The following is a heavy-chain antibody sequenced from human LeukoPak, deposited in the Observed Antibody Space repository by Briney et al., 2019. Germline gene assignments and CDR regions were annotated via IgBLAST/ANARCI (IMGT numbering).Heavy chain of an antibody. CDR1: GLTLSSYG. J-gene: IGHJ6*02. D-gene: IGHD3-3*01. V-gene: IGHV3-33*08. CDR3: ERDPGRYDFWSGYYTPYYYYGMDV. Sequence: GGSLRLSCAASGLTLSSYGMHWVRQAPGKGLEWVAVIWYDGSNKYYADSVKGRFTISRDNSKNTLYLQMNSLRAEDTAVYYCERDPGRYDFWSGYYTPYYYYGMDVWGQGTTVTVSS. CDR2: IWYDGSNK.